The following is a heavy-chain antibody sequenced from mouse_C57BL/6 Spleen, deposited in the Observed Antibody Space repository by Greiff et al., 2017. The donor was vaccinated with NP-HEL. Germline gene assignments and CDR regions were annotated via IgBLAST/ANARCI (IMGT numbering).Heavy chain of an antibody. Sequence: VQLQQSGPELVKPGASVKISCKASGYAFSSSWMNWVKQRPGKGLEWIGRIYPGDGDTNYNGKFKGKATLTADKSSSTAYMQLSSLTSEDSAVYCCARELGFDYWGQGTTLTVSS. CDR3: ARELGFDY. CDR2: IYPGDGDT. D-gene: IGHD4-1*01. V-gene: IGHV1-82*01. CDR1: GYAFSSSW. J-gene: IGHJ2*01.